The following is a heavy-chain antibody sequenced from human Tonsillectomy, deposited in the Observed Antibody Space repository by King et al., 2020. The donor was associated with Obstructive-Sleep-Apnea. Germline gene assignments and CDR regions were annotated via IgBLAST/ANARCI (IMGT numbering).Heavy chain of an antibody. CDR3: ARVFGSGIKFYYYYGMDV. J-gene: IGHJ6*02. CDR1: GGSISSSSYY. D-gene: IGHD3-10*01. CDR2: IYYSGST. V-gene: IGHV4-39*01. Sequence: LPLQESGPGLVKPSETLSLTCTVSGGSISSSSYYWGWIRQPPGKGLEWIGSIYYSGSTYYNPSLKSRVTISVDTSKNQFSLKLNSVTAADTAVYYCARVFGSGIKFYYYYGMDVWGQGTTVTVSS.